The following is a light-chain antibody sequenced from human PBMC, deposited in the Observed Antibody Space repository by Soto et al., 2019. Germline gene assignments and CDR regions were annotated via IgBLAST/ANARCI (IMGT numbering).Light chain of an antibody. CDR1: SSDVGGYNY. V-gene: IGLV2-14*01. CDR3: SSYTTDITYV. J-gene: IGLJ1*01. CDR2: DVS. Sequence: QSALTQPASVSGSPGQSITISCTGTSSDVGGYNYVSWYQEHPGKAPKLMIYDVSNRPSGVSNRFSGTKSGNTASLTISGLQAENKADYWCSSYTTDITYVFGTGTKVTDL.